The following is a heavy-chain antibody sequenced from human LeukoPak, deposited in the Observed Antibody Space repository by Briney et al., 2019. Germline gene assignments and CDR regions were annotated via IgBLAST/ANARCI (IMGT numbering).Heavy chain of an antibody. CDR1: GLTGSHNY. Sequence: GRSLRLSCAASGLTGSHNYVSWVRQAPGKGLEWVSAIHTSGDTCYADSVKGRFTISRDTSKNTLYLQINSLRVEDTAVYYCIVFGDSNHWGQGTLVTVSS. J-gene: IGHJ5*02. V-gene: IGHV3-53*01. CDR3: IVFGDSNH. CDR2: IHTSGDT. D-gene: IGHD4-17*01.